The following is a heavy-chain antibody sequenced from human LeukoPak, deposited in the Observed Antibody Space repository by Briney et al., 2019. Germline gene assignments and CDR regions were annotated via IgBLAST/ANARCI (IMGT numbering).Heavy chain of an antibody. CDR1: GGSISSGDYY. Sequence: PSETLSLTCTVSGGSISSGDYYWSWIRQPPGKGLEWIGYIYYSGSTYYNPSLKSRVTISVDTSKNQFSLKLSSVTAADTAVYYCASEPDYYGSGSYYTFDIWGQGTMVTVSS. CDR3: ASEPDYYGSGSYYTFDI. V-gene: IGHV4-30-4*01. CDR2: IYYSGST. J-gene: IGHJ3*02. D-gene: IGHD3-10*01.